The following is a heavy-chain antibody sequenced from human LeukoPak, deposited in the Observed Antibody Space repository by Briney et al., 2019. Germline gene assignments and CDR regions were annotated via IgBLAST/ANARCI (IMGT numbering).Heavy chain of an antibody. CDR2: ILNDGSQE. CDR3: ARDDALEDNALDI. D-gene: IGHD1-1*01. Sequence: GGSLRLSCAASGFTFSSYGMHWVRQAPGKGLEWVAVILNDGSQEKYAGSVKGRFTISRDNSKNTLFLQMNSLRAEDTAVYYCARDDALEDNALDIWGQGTMVTVPS. V-gene: IGHV3-33*01. CDR1: GFTFSSYG. J-gene: IGHJ3*02.